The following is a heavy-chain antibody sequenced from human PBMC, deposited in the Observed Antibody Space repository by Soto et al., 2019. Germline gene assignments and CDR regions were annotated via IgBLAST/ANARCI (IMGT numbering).Heavy chain of an antibody. CDR2: ISYDGENQ. CDR3: VSPHSESSNAFDL. D-gene: IGHD3-10*01. CDR1: GFSFSHYA. Sequence: VGSLRLSCAASGFSFSHYAMHWVRQPPGKGLEWVALISYDGENQYFTDSVRGRFTISRDNSKTAVYLEMNNLRLDDTATYYCVSPHSESSNAFDLWGQGTLVTVSS. V-gene: IGHV3-30*04. J-gene: IGHJ5*02.